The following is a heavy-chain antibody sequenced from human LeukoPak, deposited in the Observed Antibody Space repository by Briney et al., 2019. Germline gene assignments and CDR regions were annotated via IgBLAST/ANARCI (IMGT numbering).Heavy chain of an antibody. J-gene: IGHJ4*02. Sequence: SETLSLTCTVSGGSISSYYWSWIRQPPGKGLEWIGYIYYSGSTNYNPSLKSRVTISVDTSKNQFSLKLSSVTAADTAVYYCARDRVRGNSNPYFDYWGQGTLVTVSS. D-gene: IGHD4-11*01. CDR1: GGSISSYY. V-gene: IGHV4-59*01. CDR3: ARDRVRGNSNPYFDY. CDR2: IYYSGST.